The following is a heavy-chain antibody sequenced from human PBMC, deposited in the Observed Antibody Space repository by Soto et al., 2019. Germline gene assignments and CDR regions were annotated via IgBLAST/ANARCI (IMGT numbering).Heavy chain of an antibody. CDR3: ARDSDPYSYDPRPSLDY. Sequence: QVHLVQSGAEVRKPGASVKVSCKASGYTFTSYGLSWVRQAPGQGLEWVGWISAYNGNRYYAQKLQGRVTMTTDSSTGTALMELRTLRSDDTAVYYCARDSDPYSYDPRPSLDYWGQGTLVTVSS. V-gene: IGHV1-18*01. CDR1: GYTFTSYG. D-gene: IGHD5-18*01. CDR2: ISAYNGNR. J-gene: IGHJ4*02.